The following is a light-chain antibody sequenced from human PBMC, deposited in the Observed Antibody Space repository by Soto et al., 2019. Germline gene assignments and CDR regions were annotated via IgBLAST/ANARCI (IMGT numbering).Light chain of an antibody. CDR3: SSYTGSYSLYV. V-gene: IGLV2-14*01. CDR1: SSDVGGYNF. Sequence: QSALTQPASVSGSPGQSITISCTGTSSDVGGYNFVSWYQQRPGKGPKLMIYEVTNRPSGVSNRFSGSKSGNTASLTISGLQAEDEADYYCSSYTGSYSLYVFGTGTKLTVL. J-gene: IGLJ1*01. CDR2: EVT.